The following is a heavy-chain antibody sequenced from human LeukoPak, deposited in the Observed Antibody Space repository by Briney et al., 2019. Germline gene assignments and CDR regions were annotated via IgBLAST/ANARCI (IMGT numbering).Heavy chain of an antibody. V-gene: IGHV1-2*02. J-gene: IGHJ4*02. Sequence: ASVKVSCKASGYTFTSYTMNWVRQAPGQGLEWMGWINPNSGGTNYAQKFQGRVTMTRDTSISTAYMELSRLRSDDTAVYYCARDRSGYDLNYFEHWGQGTMVTVSS. CDR2: INPNSGGT. CDR3: ARDRSGYDLNYFEH. CDR1: GYTFTSYT. D-gene: IGHD5-12*01.